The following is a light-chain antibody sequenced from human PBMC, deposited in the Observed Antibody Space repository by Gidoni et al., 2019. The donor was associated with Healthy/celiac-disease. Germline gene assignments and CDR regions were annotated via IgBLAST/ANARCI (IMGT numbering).Light chain of an antibody. CDR2: KAS. J-gene: IGKJ1*01. Sequence: DIHMIQSPSTLSASVGDRVTITCRASQSISSWLAWYQQKPGKAPKLLIYKASSLESGVPSRFSGSGSGTEFTLTISSLQPDDFATYYCQQYNSYPSWPFGQGTKVEIK. CDR1: QSISSW. CDR3: QQYNSYPSWP. V-gene: IGKV1-5*03.